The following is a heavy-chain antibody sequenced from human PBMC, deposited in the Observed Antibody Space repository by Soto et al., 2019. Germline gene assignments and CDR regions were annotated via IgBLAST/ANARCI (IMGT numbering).Heavy chain of an antibody. Sequence: SETLSLTCTVSGGSISSYYWGWIRQPPGKGLEWIGSIYYSGSTYNNPSLRSRVSMSIDTSKDQFSLKLRSVTAADTALYFCARQRTSVVTQAYFDVWGPGSLVTVSS. J-gene: IGHJ4*02. CDR1: GGSISSYY. V-gene: IGHV4-39*01. D-gene: IGHD2-21*02. CDR3: ARQRTSVVTQAYFDV. CDR2: IYYSGST.